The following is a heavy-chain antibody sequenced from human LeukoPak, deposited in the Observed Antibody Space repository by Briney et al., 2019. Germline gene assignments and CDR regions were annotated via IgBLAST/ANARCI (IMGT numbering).Heavy chain of an antibody. V-gene: IGHV3-21*04. D-gene: IGHD1-26*01. Sequence: GGSLRLSCAASGFTFSSYSMNWVRQAPGKGLEWVSSISSSSSYIYYADSVKGRFTISRDTAKNSLYLQMNSLRAEDTAVYYCASGPTYSGSQENYWGQGTLVTVSS. CDR1: GFTFSSYS. J-gene: IGHJ4*02. CDR2: ISSSSSYI. CDR3: ASGPTYSGSQENY.